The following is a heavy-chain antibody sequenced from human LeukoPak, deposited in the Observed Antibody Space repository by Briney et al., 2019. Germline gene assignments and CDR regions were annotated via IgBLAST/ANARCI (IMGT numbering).Heavy chain of an antibody. V-gene: IGHV3-33*01. CDR3: ARAHRRGWFGP. CDR2: IWYDGNNK. Sequence: GGSLRLSCAASGFNLSNYGMHWVRQAPGKGLEWVADIWYDGNNKCYADSVKGRFTISRDNSKNPLHLQMYSLRAEDTALYYCARAHRRGWFGPWGQGTQVTVSS. J-gene: IGHJ5*02. D-gene: IGHD3-16*01. CDR1: GFNLSNYG.